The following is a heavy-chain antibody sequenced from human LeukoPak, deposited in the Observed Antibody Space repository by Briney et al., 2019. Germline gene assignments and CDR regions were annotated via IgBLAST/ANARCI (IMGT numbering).Heavy chain of an antibody. V-gene: IGHV3-66*04. D-gene: IGHD4-17*01. J-gene: IGHJ4*02. Sequence: GGSLRLSCAASGFTVSSTSIIWVRQAPGKGLECVSYIRGDRSTEYTEYVKGRFTISRDDSKNTVYLQMNSLRVEHTSVYYCARRRGGYGDGDFDYWGQGTLVTVSS. CDR1: GFTVSSTS. CDR2: IRGDRST. CDR3: ARRRGGYGDGDFDY.